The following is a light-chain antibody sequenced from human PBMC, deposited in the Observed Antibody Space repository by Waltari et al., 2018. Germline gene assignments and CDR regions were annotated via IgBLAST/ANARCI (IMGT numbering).Light chain of an antibody. Sequence: DIQMTQSPSSLSASVGDRVTITCRSSQRISSNLHWYQQKPGKAPNLLIYAASSLQSGVPSRCSGSGFGTDFTLSIRNLQPEDFATYYCQQSHSTPITFGQGTRLEIK. CDR1: QRISSN. V-gene: IGKV1-39*01. CDR2: AAS. CDR3: QQSHSTPIT. J-gene: IGKJ5*01.